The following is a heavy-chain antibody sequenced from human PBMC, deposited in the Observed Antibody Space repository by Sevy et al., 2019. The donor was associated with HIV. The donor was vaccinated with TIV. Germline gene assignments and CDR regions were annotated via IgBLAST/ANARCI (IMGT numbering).Heavy chain of an antibody. J-gene: IGHJ4*02. Sequence: GGSLRLSCAASGFTFSSYSMNWVRQAPGNGLEWVSYISSSSSTIYYADSVKGRFTISRDNAKNSLYLQMNSLRDEDTAVYYCARDLWGAARPSHLDYSGQGTLVTVSS. D-gene: IGHD6-6*01. CDR1: GFTFSSYS. CDR3: ARDLWGAARPSHLDY. CDR2: ISSSSSTI. V-gene: IGHV3-48*02.